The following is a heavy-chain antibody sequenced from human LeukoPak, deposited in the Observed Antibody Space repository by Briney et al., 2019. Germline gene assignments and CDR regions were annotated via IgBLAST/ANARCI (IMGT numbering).Heavy chain of an antibody. CDR2: ISASGST. J-gene: IGHJ3*02. CDR3: AREYSSSSGKNAFDI. D-gene: IGHD6-6*01. Sequence: PSETLSLTCIVSGGSISSYYWSWIRQPAGKGLEWIGRISASGSTNYNPSLRSRVTMSVDMSKNQFSLKLRSVTAADTAVYYCAREYSSSSGKNAFDIWGQGTMVTVSS. V-gene: IGHV4-4*07. CDR1: GGSISSYY.